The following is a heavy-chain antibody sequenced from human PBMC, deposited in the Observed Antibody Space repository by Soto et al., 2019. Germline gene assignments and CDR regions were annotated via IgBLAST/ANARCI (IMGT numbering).Heavy chain of an antibody. D-gene: IGHD6-19*01. CDR2: GSGLST. V-gene: IGHV3-23*01. Sequence: PGGSLRLSCVASGFTYSSNAMSWVRQAPGKGLEWICGSGLSTYYADFVKGRFTVSRDNSKNTLYLQMNSLRADDTAVYYCARDRYSSAWYVLDYWGQGSLVTVSS. J-gene: IGHJ4*02. CDR1: GFTYSSNA. CDR3: ARDRYSSAWYVLDY.